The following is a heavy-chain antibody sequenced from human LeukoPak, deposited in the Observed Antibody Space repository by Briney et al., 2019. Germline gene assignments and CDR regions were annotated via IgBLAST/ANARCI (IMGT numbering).Heavy chain of an antibody. CDR2: ITHSGST. D-gene: IGHD6-19*01. CDR1: GYSISSGYY. J-gene: IGHJ4*01. Sequence: SETLSLTCSVSGYSISSGYYWGWIRQPPGKGLEWIGEITHSGSTNYNPSLKSRVTISVDTSKDQFSLKLSSVTAADTAVYYCASSGRSRYWGHGTLVTVSS. V-gene: IGHV4-38-2*02. CDR3: ASSGRSRY.